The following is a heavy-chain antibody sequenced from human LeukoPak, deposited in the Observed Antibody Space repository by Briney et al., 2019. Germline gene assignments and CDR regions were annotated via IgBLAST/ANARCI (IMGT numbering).Heavy chain of an antibody. CDR1: GFTFSSYS. Sequence: GGSLRLSCAASGFTFSSYSMNWVCQAPGKGLEWVSSISSSSSYIYYADSVKGRFTISRDNAKNSLYLQMNSLRAEDTAVYYCARYAGYSVTRFDYWGQGTLVTVSS. V-gene: IGHV3-21*01. J-gene: IGHJ4*02. CDR3: ARYAGYSVTRFDY. CDR2: ISSSSSYI. D-gene: IGHD6-13*01.